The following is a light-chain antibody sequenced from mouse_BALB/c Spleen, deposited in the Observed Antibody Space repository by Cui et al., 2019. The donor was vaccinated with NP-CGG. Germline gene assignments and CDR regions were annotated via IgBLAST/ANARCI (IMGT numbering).Light chain of an antibody. Sequence: VLTQETALTTSPGETVTLTCRSSTGAVTTSNYANWVQEKPDHLFTGLIGGTNNRAPGVPARFSGSLIGDKAALTITGAQTEDETIYFCALWYSNHWVFGGGTKLTVL. J-gene: IGLJ1*01. CDR1: TGAVTTSNY. V-gene: IGLV1*01. CDR2: GTN. CDR3: ALWYSNHWV.